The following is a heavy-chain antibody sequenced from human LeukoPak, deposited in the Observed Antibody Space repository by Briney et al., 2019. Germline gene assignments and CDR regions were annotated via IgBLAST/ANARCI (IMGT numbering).Heavy chain of an antibody. CDR3: ARVYCSSTSCPPQFDY. V-gene: IGHV1-2*02. CDR1: GYTFTGYY. CDR2: INPNSSGT. Sequence: ASVKVSCKASGYTFTGYYMHWGRQAPGQGLGWMGWINPNSSGTNYAQKFQGRVTMTRDTSISTAYMELSRLRSDDTAVYYCARVYCSSTSCPPQFDYWGQGTLVTVSS. J-gene: IGHJ4*02. D-gene: IGHD2-2*01.